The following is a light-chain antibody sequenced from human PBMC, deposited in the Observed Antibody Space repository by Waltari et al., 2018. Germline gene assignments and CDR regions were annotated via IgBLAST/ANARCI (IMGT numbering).Light chain of an antibody. CDR2: WAS. V-gene: IGKV4-1*01. Sequence: DIVTTQSPDSLAVSLGERATIHCKSSPSVLNSSNNKNYLAWYQQKPGQPPKLLIYWASTRESGVPDRFSGSGSGTDFTLTISSLQAEDVAVYYCQQYYSTPYSFGQGTKLEIK. CDR1: PSVLNSSNNKNY. J-gene: IGKJ2*03. CDR3: QQYYSTPYS.